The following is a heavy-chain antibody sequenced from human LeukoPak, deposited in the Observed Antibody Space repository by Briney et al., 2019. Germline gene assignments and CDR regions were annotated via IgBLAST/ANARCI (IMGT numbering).Heavy chain of an antibody. CDR2: ISSSGSTI. D-gene: IGHD1-26*01. Sequence: GGSLRLSCAASGFTFSSYEMNWVRQAPGKGLEWVSYISSSGSTIYYADSVKGRFTISRDNAKNSLYLQMNSLRAEDTAVYYCAKDRWELLPYYFDYWGQGTLVTVSS. CDR1: GFTFSSYE. CDR3: AKDRWELLPYYFDY. J-gene: IGHJ4*02. V-gene: IGHV3-48*03.